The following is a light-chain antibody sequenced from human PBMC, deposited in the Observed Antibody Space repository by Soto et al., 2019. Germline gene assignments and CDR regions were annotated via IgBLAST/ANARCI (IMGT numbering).Light chain of an antibody. Sequence: EIVLTQSPATLSVSPGERATLSCRASQSVSSNLAWYQQKPGQAPRLLIYGASTRATGIPDRFSGSGSGTEYTLSLSSLQYEAFGEYYWQGVNTWPRFGLWTNLEVK. CDR3: QGVNTWPR. CDR2: GAS. J-gene: IGKJ2*03. V-gene: IGKV3-15*01. CDR1: QSVSSN.